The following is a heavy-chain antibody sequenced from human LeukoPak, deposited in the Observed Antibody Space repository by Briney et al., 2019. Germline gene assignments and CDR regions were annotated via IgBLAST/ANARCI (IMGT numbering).Heavy chain of an antibody. V-gene: IGHV3-11*05. CDR2: ISSDTSYT. Sequence: GGSLRLSCAASGFTFYAYYMSWIRQAPGKGPEWLSYISSDTSYTIYADSVKGRFTISRDNTKNSLYLQMDSLRAEDTAVYYCARDVRTYRGDECYVFDYWGQGTLVTVSS. J-gene: IGHJ4*02. D-gene: IGHD2-21*01. CDR1: GFTFYAYY. CDR3: ARDVRTYRGDECYVFDY.